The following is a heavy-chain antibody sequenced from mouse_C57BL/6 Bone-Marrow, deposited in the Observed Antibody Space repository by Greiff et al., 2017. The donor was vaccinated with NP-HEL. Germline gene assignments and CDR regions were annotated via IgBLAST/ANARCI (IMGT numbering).Heavy chain of an antibody. CDR3: ARKAQFSYYAMDY. CDR1: GFSLTSYG. Sequence: VQGVESGPGLVQPSQSLSITCTVSGFSLTSYGVHWVRQSPGKGLEWMGVIWSGGSTDYNAAFISSLSFSKDNSKSTVFFKMNSLQADDTAIYYCARKAQFSYYAMDYGGQGTSVTVSS. J-gene: IGHJ4*01. CDR2: IWSGGST. V-gene: IGHV2-2*01.